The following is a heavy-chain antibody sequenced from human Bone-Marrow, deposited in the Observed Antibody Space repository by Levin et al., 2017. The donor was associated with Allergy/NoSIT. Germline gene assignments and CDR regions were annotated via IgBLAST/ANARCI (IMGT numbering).Heavy chain of an antibody. Sequence: MSGGSLRLSCAASGFTFSTYSMNWVRQAPGKGLQWVSSISSSSSYIYYADSVKGRFTISRDNAKNSLDLQMNSLRAEDTAVYYCARDRITGTSSAFDIWGQGTMVTVSS. CDR3: ARDRITGTSSAFDI. V-gene: IGHV3-21*01. J-gene: IGHJ3*02. CDR2: ISSSSSYI. CDR1: GFTFSTYS. D-gene: IGHD1-14*01.